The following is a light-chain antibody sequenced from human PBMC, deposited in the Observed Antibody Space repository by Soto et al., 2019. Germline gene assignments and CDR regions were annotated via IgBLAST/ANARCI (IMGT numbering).Light chain of an antibody. V-gene: IGKV1-5*01. CDR3: QQYNSYPLT. J-gene: IGKJ4*01. CDR1: QGISSW. CDR2: DAS. Sequence: DIRMTQSPSSVSASVGDRVTITCRASQGISSWLAWYQQKPGKAPKLLIFDASSLESGVTSRFSGSGSGTEFPLTISSLQPDDFATYYCQQYNSYPLTFGGGTKVDI.